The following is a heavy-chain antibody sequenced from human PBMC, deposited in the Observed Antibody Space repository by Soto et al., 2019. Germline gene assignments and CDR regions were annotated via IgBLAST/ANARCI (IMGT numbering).Heavy chain of an antibody. CDR3: ARESEGLTSNFDY. V-gene: IGHV3-21*06. CDR2: ISSTTNYI. J-gene: IGHJ4*02. Sequence: RRLSCAASGFTFTRYSMNWVRQAPGKGLEWVSSISSTTNYIYYGDSMKGRFTISRDNAKNSLYLEMNSLRAEDTAVYYCARESEGLTSNFDYWGQGTLVTVSS. CDR1: GFTFTRYS.